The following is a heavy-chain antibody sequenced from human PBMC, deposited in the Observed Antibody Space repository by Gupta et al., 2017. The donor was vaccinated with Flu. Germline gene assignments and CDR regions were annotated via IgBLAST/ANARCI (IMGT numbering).Heavy chain of an antibody. CDR3: ARPSRDGFQFDG. Sequence: EVQLVQSGAELPKPGESPRISCTGSGYNLPTHWIPWVRQMPGKGLEWMGIIYPDDYENKDSPPCEGQVTISVDKSARTVFLHGSRRRASDSAMYFCARPSRDGFQFDGGGQGTMVTVSS. CDR2: IYPDDYEN. D-gene: IGHD5-24*01. CDR1: GYNLPTHW. V-gene: IGHV5-51*03. J-gene: IGHJ4*02.